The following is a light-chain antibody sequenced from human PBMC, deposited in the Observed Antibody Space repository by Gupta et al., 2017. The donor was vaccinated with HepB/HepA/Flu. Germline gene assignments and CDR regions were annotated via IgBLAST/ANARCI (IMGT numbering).Light chain of an antibody. Sequence: EIVLTQSPATLSLSPGERATLSCRASETVSSSLAWYQQKPGQAPRLLIYYASKRATGIPARFSGSGSGTDFTLTISRLEPEDFAVYYCHQRSAWPLTFGGGTKVEIK. CDR1: ETVSSS. J-gene: IGKJ4*01. CDR3: HQRSAWPLT. V-gene: IGKV3-11*01. CDR2: YAS.